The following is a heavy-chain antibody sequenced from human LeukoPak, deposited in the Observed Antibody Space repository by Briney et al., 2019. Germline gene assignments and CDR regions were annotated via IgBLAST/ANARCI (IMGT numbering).Heavy chain of an antibody. J-gene: IGHJ3*02. D-gene: IGHD3-3*01. CDR2: IYYSGST. Sequence: SETLSLTCSVSGGSINSYYWSWIRQPPGKGLEWLRYIYYSGSTKYNPSLKSRISISVDTSKNQFSLKLSSVTAADTAVYYCASALYYDFWSGYYTGFAFDIWGQGTMVTVSS. CDR1: GGSINSYY. V-gene: IGHV4-59*01. CDR3: ASALYYDFWSGYYTGFAFDI.